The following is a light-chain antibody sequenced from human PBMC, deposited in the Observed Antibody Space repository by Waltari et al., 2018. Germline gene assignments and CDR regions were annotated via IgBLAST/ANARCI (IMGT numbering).Light chain of an antibody. CDR1: QNVGIF. Sequence: EIVLTQTPDTLSLSPGQRPTLSCRASQNVGIFLAWYQQKPGQAPRLLIYETSKRATGIPARFSGSGSGTHFALTISSLEPEDFAVYYCQQRSNWPPLTFGGGTRVEIK. V-gene: IGKV3-11*01. CDR3: QQRSNWPPLT. CDR2: ETS. J-gene: IGKJ4*01.